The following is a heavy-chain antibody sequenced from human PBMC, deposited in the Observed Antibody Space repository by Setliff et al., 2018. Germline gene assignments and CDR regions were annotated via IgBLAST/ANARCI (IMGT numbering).Heavy chain of an antibody. V-gene: IGHV1-8*03. J-gene: IGHJ5*02. Sequence: ASVKASCKASGYTFTSYDINWVRQATGQGLEWMGWMNPNSGNRGYAQKFQGRVTITRNTSISTAYMELSSLRSEDTAVYYCARGRRGNYDFWSGYSNWFDPWGQGTLVTVSS. D-gene: IGHD3-3*01. CDR3: ARGRRGNYDFWSGYSNWFDP. CDR2: MNPNSGNR. CDR1: GYTFTSYD.